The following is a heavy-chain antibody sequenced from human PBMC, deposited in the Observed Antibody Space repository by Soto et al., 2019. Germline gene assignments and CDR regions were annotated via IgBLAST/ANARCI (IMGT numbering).Heavy chain of an antibody. Sequence: PSETLSLTCAVYGGSFSGYYWSWIRQPPGKGLEWIGEINHSGSTNYNPSLKSRVTISVDTSKNQFSLKLSSVTAADTAVYYCARRPNYYDSSGYRRHYYYYGMAVWGQGTTVTVSS. CDR1: GGSFSGYY. J-gene: IGHJ6*02. CDR3: ARRPNYYDSSGYRRHYYYYGMAV. V-gene: IGHV4-34*01. CDR2: INHSGST. D-gene: IGHD3-22*01.